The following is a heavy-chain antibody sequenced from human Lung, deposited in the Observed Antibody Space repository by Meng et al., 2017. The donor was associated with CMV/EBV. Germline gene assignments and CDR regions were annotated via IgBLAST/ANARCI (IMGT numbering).Heavy chain of an antibody. D-gene: IGHD2-2*01. J-gene: IGHJ6*02. V-gene: IGHV4-59*01. CDR3: ARDLGYCSSTRCYYYYGMDV. CDR2: IYYSGST. Sequence: SETLSLXXTVSGGSISSYYWSWIRQPPGKGLEWIGYIYYSGSTNYNPSLKSRVTISVDTSKNQFSLKLSSVTAADTAVYYCARDLGYCSSTRCYYYYGMDVWGQGTXVTVSS. CDR1: GGSISSYY.